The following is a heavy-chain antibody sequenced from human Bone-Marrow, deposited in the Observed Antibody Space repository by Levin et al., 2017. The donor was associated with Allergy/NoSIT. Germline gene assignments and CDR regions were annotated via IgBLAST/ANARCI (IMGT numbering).Heavy chain of an antibody. V-gene: IGHV3-53*01. J-gene: IGHJ4*02. CDR1: GLTVSNNY. Sequence: PGGSLRLSCAASGLTVSNNYMKWVRQAPGKGLEWVSLIYSGGNTFYADSVKGRFIISRDNSKNTLNLQMNSLRVEDTAVYYCAALTAGIGHSWGQGTLVTVSS. CDR2: IYSGGNT. D-gene: IGHD6-13*01. CDR3: AALTAGIGHS.